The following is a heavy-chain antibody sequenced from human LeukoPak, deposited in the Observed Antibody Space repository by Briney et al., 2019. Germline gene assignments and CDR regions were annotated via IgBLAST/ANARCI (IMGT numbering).Heavy chain of an antibody. Sequence: KPSETLSRTCTVSGGSISSYYWSWIRQPPGKGLEWIGYIYYSGSTNYNPSLKSRVTISVDTSKNQFSLKLSSVTAADTAVYYCARYYYDSSGYFGDWFDPWGQGTLVTVSS. CDR3: ARYYYDSSGYFGDWFDP. CDR2: IYYSGST. V-gene: IGHV4-59*08. CDR1: GGSISSYY. D-gene: IGHD3-22*01. J-gene: IGHJ5*02.